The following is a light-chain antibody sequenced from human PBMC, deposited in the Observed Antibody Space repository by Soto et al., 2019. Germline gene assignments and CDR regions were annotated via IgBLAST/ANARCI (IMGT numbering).Light chain of an antibody. J-gene: IGLJ2*01. V-gene: IGLV2-14*03. CDR3: ASKTTSSTVL. CDR2: DVR. CDR1: SSDVGAYDH. Sequence: QSALTQPSSMSGSPGQSITISCTGTSSDVGAYDHVSWHQQRPGSAPKVLIYDVRIRPSEVSNRFSGSNSGDTGSLTISGLQAEDEAIYYCASKTTSSTVLFGGGTKLTVL.